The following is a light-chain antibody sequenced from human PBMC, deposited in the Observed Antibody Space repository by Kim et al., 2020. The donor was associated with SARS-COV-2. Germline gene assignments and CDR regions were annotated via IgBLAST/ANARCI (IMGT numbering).Light chain of an antibody. CDR2: DAT. CDR1: QDITNY. J-gene: IGKJ4*01. Sequence: DIQLTQSPSSLSASVGDRVTITCQASQDITNYLNWYQQKPGKAPKLLIYDATHLQTGVPSRFSGSGFGTDFTLTISSLQPEDTATYFCQAYDLLPLLAFGGGTKVDIK. CDR3: QAYDLLPLLA. V-gene: IGKV1-33*01.